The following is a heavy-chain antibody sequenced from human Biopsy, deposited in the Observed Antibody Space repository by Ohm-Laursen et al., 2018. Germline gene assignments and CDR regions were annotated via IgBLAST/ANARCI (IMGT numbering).Heavy chain of an antibody. D-gene: IGHD1-26*01. Sequence: GASVKVSCKGSEFSFSRYDMHWVRQAPGRGLEWMGIISPSGGGTMDTQRFQDRLTMTRDTSTSTVHMELKSLKSEDTAVYYCAIFESYSDDNLDYEHYGMDVWGQGTTVTVSS. CDR2: ISPSGGGT. V-gene: IGHV1-46*01. CDR1: EFSFSRYD. J-gene: IGHJ6*02. CDR3: AIFESYSDDNLDYEHYGMDV.